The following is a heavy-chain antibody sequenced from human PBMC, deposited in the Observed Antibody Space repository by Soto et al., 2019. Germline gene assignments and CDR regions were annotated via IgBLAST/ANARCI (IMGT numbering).Heavy chain of an antibody. J-gene: IGHJ4*02. Sequence: ATLSLTCTVSGGSMSDYLLTWIGPPAGKRLEWVGRKSISGNTDSNPSLMGRASMSVDTSKNQFSLSLISVTAADTALYYCARNRAPAAGWYFDVWGQGILVTVSS. D-gene: IGHD6-19*01. CDR3: ARNRAPAAGWYFDV. CDR2: KSISGNT. CDR1: GGSMSDYL. V-gene: IGHV4-4*07.